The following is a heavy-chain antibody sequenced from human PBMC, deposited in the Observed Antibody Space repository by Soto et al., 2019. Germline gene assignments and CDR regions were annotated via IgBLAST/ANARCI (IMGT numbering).Heavy chain of an antibody. CDR1: GGSISSGGYY. Sequence: QVQLQESGPGLVKPSQTLSLTCTVSGGSISSGGYYWSWIRQHPGKGLEWIGYIYYSGSTYYNPSLKSRVTISVDTSKNQFSLKLSSVTAADTAVYYCARAGHRMEFWSGYPDYFDYWGQGTLVTVSS. CDR2: IYYSGST. J-gene: IGHJ4*02. D-gene: IGHD3-3*01. CDR3: ARAGHRMEFWSGYPDYFDY. V-gene: IGHV4-31*03.